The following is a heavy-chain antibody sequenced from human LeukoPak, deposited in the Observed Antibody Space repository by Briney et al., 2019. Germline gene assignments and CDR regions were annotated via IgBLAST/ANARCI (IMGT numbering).Heavy chain of an antibody. CDR1: GGSISSGGYY. V-gene: IGHV4-30-2*01. D-gene: IGHD6-19*01. J-gene: IGHJ4*02. CDR2: IYHSGST. Sequence: SQTLSLTCTVSGGSISSGGYYWSWIRQPPGKGLEWIGEIYHSGSTNYNPSLKSRVTISVDKSKNQFSLKLSSVTAADTAMYYCARDPGIAVARDWGQGTLVTVSS. CDR3: ARDPGIAVARD.